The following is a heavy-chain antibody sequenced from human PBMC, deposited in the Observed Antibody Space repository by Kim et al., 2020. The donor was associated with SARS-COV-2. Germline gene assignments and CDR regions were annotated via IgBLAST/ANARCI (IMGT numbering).Heavy chain of an antibody. D-gene: IGHD6-6*01. CDR2: INPTGGYT. Sequence: ASVKVSCKASRYIFTKYYIHWVRQGPGQGLEWMGIINPTGGYTEYAQKFQGRVTMTRDTSTSTMYMDLSGLRSEDTAVYYCARQRYSSSSWFDLWGQGTLVTVSA. V-gene: IGHV1-46*01. J-gene: IGHJ5*02. CDR3: ARQRYSSSSWFDL. CDR1: RYIFTKYY.